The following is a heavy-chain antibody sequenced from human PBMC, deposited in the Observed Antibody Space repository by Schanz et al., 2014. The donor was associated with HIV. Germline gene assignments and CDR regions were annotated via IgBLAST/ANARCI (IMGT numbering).Heavy chain of an antibody. J-gene: IGHJ6*02. CDR3: ARGSGPYYYYYGMDV. V-gene: IGHV3-33*08. CDR1: GFSLNAYG. D-gene: IGHD3-10*01. Sequence: QVQLVESGGGVVQPGRSLRVSCVAAGFSLNAYGMHWVRRAPGKGLEWVAVLRYDGSNKYYADSVKGRFTISRDNSKNTLYLQMSSLRVEDTAVYYCARGSGPYYYYYGMDVWGQGTTVTVSS. CDR2: LRYDGSNK.